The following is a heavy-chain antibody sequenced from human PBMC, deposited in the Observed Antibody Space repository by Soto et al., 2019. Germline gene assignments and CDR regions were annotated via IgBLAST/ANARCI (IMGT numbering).Heavy chain of an antibody. CDR3: ATVAVAGTSPPPHVFDY. CDR2: ISAYKGDT. D-gene: IGHD6-19*01. Sequence: ASVKVSCKASGYIFTSHGISWERQAPGQGLEWMGWISAYKGDTKYAQTVQGRVTMTTDTSTRIAYMELRSLTSDDTAVYYCATVAVAGTSPPPHVFDYWGQGTLVTVS. CDR1: GYIFTSHG. J-gene: IGHJ4*01. V-gene: IGHV1-18*01.